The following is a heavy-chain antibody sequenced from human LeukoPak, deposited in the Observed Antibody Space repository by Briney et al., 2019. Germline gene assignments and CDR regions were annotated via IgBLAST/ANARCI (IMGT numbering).Heavy chain of an antibody. CDR3: ARDLMITFGGVITNWFDP. J-gene: IGHJ5*02. D-gene: IGHD3-16*02. V-gene: IGHV4-4*07. Sequence: SETLSLTCTVSGGSISSYYWSWIRQPAGKGLEWIGRIYTSESTNYNPSLKSRVTMSADTSKNQFSLKLSSVTAADTAVYYCARDLMITFGGVITNWFDPWGQGTLVTVSS. CDR2: IYTSEST. CDR1: GGSISSYY.